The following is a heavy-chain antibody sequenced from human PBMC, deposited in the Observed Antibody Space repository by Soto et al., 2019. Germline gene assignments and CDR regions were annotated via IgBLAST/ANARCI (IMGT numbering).Heavy chain of an antibody. D-gene: IGHD6-13*01. CDR2: VAPIFDFS. V-gene: IGHV1-69*02. CDR1: GGTFDSYS. CDR3: TTGALGGRQQLVRDAFDF. Sequence: QVQLVQSGAEVKKPGSSVRVCCKASGGTFDSYSISWVRQAPGQGFEWVGKVAPIFDFSRYAPKFQGRVTITADKSTSTAYMDLSGLKSEDTAVYYCTTGALGGRQQLVRDAFDFWGQGTKVSVSS. J-gene: IGHJ3*01.